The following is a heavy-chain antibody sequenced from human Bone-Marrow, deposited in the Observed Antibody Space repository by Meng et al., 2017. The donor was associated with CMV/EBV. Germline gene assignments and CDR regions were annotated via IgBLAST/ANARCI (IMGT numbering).Heavy chain of an antibody. J-gene: IGHJ4*02. CDR1: GFTFSSYA. Sequence: GGSLRLSCAASGFTFSSYAMHWVRQAPGKGLERVAVISYDGSNKYYADSVKGRFTISRDNSKNTLYLQMNSLRAEDTAVYYCAKEVGSYFDYWGQGTLVTVSS. D-gene: IGHD1-26*01. CDR3: AKEVGSYFDY. CDR2: ISYDGSNK. V-gene: IGHV3-30*04.